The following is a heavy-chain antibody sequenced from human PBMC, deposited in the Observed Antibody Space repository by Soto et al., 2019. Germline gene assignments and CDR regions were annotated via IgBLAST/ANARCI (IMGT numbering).Heavy chain of an antibody. CDR1: GGSISNGDYY. CDR2: IYYCGRT. V-gene: IGHV4-31*11. Sequence: PSATPSLTSAFSGGSISNGDYYWRWSLQHPGKGLEWIGYIYYCGRTYYNPSLTSRVTMSVNTSKNQFSLKLSSVTAADTAVYYCARLIGIVNYWWAVDPWGQGALVTVSS. CDR3: ARLIGIVNYWWAVDP. D-gene: IGHD2-8*02. J-gene: IGHJ5*02.